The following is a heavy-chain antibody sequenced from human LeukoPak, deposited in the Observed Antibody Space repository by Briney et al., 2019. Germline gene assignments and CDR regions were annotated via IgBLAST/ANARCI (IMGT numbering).Heavy chain of an antibody. J-gene: IGHJ5*02. CDR2: INRSGST. Sequence: PSETLSLTCAVYDGSFSAYYWSWIRQPPGKGLEWIGEINRSGSTNYNPSPKSRVTISVDTSKNQFSLMLSSVTAADTAVYYCARGRRAAAACYDPWGQGTPVTVSS. CDR3: ARGRRAAAACYDP. V-gene: IGHV4-34*01. CDR1: DGSFSAYY. D-gene: IGHD6-13*01.